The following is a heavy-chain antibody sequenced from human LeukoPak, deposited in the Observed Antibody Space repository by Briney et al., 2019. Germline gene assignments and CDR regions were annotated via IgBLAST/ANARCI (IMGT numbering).Heavy chain of an antibody. V-gene: IGHV1-2*02. J-gene: IGHJ3*02. Sequence: GASVKVSCKASGYTFTGYYMHWVRQAPGQGLEWMGWINPNSGGTNYAQKFQGRVTMTRDTSISTAYMELSRLRSDDTAVYYCARSVLGYCSGGSCYSVRERDAFDIWGQGTMVTVSS. D-gene: IGHD2-15*01. CDR3: ARSVLGYCSGGSCYSVRERDAFDI. CDR2: INPNSGGT. CDR1: GYTFTGYY.